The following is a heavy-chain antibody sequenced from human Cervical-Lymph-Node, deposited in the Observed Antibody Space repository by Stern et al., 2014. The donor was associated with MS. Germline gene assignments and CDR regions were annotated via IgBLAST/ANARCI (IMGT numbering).Heavy chain of an antibody. CDR3: ATTRWDLFTWNWFDP. CDR1: GGSISSSGYY. Sequence: MQLVESGPGLVKPSQTLSLTCTVSGGSISSSGYYWSWIRQPADKGLEWIGRIHDSGSTYYNPSLKSRVTISMDTAQNQFSLKLPSGTAADTAVYYCATTRWDLFTWNWFDPWGQGTLVTVSS. J-gene: IGHJ5*02. D-gene: IGHD1-26*01. CDR2: IHDSGST. V-gene: IGHV4-61*02.